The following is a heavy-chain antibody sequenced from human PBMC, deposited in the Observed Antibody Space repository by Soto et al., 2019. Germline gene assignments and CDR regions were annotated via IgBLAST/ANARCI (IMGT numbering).Heavy chain of an antibody. D-gene: IGHD2-15*01. CDR3: AHRTPAIYGMDV. J-gene: IGHJ6*02. CDR1: GFSLSNARMG. V-gene: IGHV2-26*01. CDR2: IFSNDEK. Sequence: SAPTLVNPTETLTLTCTVSGFSLSNARMGVSWIRQPPGKALEWLAHIFSNDEKSYSTSLKSRLTISKDTSKSQVVLTMTNMDPVDTDTSYCAHRTPAIYGMDVWGQGTTVTVSS.